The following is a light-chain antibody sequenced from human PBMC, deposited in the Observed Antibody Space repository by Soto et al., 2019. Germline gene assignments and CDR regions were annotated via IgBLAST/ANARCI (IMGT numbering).Light chain of an antibody. J-gene: IGLJ1*01. V-gene: IGLV1-40*01. CDR2: GNR. CDR3: SSYTSSSTPNYV. CDR1: TSNLGAGYD. Sequence: QSVLTQPPSVSGAPGQRVTLSCTGNTSNLGAGYDVHWYQQLPGAAPKLVIFGNRNRPSGVPERFSGSKSGTSASLAITGLQAEDEADYYCSSYTSSSTPNYVFGTGTKLTVL.